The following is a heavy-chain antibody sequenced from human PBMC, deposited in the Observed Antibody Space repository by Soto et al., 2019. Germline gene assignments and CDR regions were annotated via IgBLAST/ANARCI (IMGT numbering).Heavy chain of an antibody. V-gene: IGHV1-69*13. CDR2: IIPMFDTP. Sequence: SVKVSCKASGGTFSSDSFSWVRQAPGQGLEWMGGIIPMFDTPIYAQKFQDRVAITADESTSTAYMQLSSLRSGDTAVYYCARSGGLDRDFNYWGQGSLVTVSS. J-gene: IGHJ4*02. D-gene: IGHD2-15*01. CDR3: ARSGGLDRDFNY. CDR1: GGTFSSDS.